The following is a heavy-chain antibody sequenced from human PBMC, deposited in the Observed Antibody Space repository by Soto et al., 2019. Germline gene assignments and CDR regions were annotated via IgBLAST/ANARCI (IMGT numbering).Heavy chain of an antibody. V-gene: IGHV2-26*01. CDR1: GFSLTTGKMG. CDR3: ARMNVDSYQFYYAMDV. CDR2: IFSDNER. Sequence: SGPTLVNPTETPTLTCTVYGFSLTTGKMGVSWIRQPPGKALEWLAHIFSDNERSYSTSLQGRLTISKDTSGSQVVLSMTNVDPVDTATYYCARMNVDSYQFYYAMDVWGQGTTVTVSS. D-gene: IGHD4-17*01. J-gene: IGHJ6*02.